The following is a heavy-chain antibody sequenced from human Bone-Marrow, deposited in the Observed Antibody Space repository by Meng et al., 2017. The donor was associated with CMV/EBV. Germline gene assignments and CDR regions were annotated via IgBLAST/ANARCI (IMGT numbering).Heavy chain of an antibody. V-gene: IGHV3-30-3*01. D-gene: IGHD1-26*01. J-gene: IGHJ6*02. Sequence: GGSLRLSCAASGFTFSSYAMHWVRQAPGKGLEWVAVISYDGSNKYYADSVKGRFTISRDNSKNTLYLQMNSLRAEDTAAYYCARGNKLPFYYYSMDVWGQGTTVTVSS. CDR1: GFTFSSYA. CDR2: ISYDGSNK. CDR3: ARGNKLPFYYYSMDV.